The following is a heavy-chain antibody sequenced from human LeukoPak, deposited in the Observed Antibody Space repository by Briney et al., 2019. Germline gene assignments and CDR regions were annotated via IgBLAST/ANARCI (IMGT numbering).Heavy chain of an antibody. CDR3: ARLYRRGPSFYYYYYGMDV. CDR2: IYDSGST. J-gene: IGHJ6*02. V-gene: IGHV4-59*01. CDR1: GGSISSYD. Sequence: PSETLSLTCTVSGGSISSYDWSWIRQPPGKGLEWVGYIYDSGSTSYNPSLKSRVTMSVDTSKNQFSLTLSSVTAADTAVHYCARLYRRGPSFYYYYYGMDVWGQGTTVTVSS. D-gene: IGHD2-8*01.